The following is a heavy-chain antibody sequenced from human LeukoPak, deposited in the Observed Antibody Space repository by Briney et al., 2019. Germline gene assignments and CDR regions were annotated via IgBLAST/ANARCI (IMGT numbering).Heavy chain of an antibody. V-gene: IGHV3-48*01. Sequence: GGSLRLSCAASGFTFSSYSMNWVRQAPGKGLEWVSYISGSSSTIYYADSVKGRFTISRDNAKNSLYLQMNSLRAEDTAVYYCARGPQNTYYDFDAFDIWGQGTMVTVSS. CDR3: ARGPQNTYYDFDAFDI. CDR2: ISGSSSTI. CDR1: GFTFSSYS. J-gene: IGHJ3*02. D-gene: IGHD3-3*01.